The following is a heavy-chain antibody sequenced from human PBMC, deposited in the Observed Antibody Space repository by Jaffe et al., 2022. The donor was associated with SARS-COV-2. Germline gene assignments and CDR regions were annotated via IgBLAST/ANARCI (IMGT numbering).Heavy chain of an antibody. CDR2: ISWNSGSI. D-gene: IGHD3-22*01. V-gene: IGHV3-9*01. CDR1: GFTFDDYA. J-gene: IGHJ4*02. Sequence: EVQLVESGGGLVQPGRSLRLSCAASGFTFDDYAMHWVRQAPGKGLEWVSGISWNSGSIGYADSVKGRFTISRDNAKNSLYLQMNSLRAEDTALYYCAKDGGDSSGNPFDYWGQGTLVTVSS. CDR3: AKDGGDSSGNPFDY.